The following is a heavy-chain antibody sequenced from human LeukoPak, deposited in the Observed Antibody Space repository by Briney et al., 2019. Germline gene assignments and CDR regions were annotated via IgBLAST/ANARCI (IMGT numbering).Heavy chain of an antibody. CDR2: MNPKSGNT. CDR1: EYTFTAFE. V-gene: IGHV1-8*01. D-gene: IGHD2-8*01. J-gene: IGHJ4*02. Sequence: PWASVKVSCKASEYTFTAFEINWVRQATGPGLEWMGWMNPKSGNTGYAQKFQGRVTMTRDKSTRTVYMELSSLRSEDTAVYYCAREDGYCTNGVCYPLDYWGQGTLVTVSS. CDR3: AREDGYCTNGVCYPLDY.